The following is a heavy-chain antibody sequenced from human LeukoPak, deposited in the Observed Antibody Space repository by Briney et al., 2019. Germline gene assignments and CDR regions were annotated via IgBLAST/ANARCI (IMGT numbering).Heavy chain of an antibody. CDR3: ARHVKYGSGSPGPYYYYGMDV. CDR1: GGSISSYY. D-gene: IGHD3-10*01. J-gene: IGHJ6*01. Sequence: SETLSLTCTVSGGSISSYYWSWIRQPPGKGLEWIGYIYYSGSTNYNPSLKSRVTISVDTSKNQFSLKLSSVTAADTAVYYCARHVKYGSGSPGPYYYYGMDVWGQGTTVTVSS. V-gene: IGHV4-59*08. CDR2: IYYSGST.